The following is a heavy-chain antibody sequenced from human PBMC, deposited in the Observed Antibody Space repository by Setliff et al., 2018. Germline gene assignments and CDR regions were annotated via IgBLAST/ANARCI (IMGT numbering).Heavy chain of an antibody. CDR1: GDSISDISYY. CDR2: IYYS. D-gene: IGHD2-2*02. V-gene: IGHV4-61*05. CDR3: ARGINTVSWTPKY. J-gene: IGHJ4*02. Sequence: PSETLSLTCTISGDSISDISYYWGFIRQSPGKGPEWIGSIYYSPSLKNRVTISGDTSSNQFSLKLFSVTAADTAVYYCARGINTVSWTPKYWGQGTLVTVSS.